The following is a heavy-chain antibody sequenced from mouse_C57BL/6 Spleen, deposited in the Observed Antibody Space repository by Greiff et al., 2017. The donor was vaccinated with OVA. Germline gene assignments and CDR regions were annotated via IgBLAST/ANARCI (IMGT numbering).Heavy chain of an antibody. CDR1: GYTFTSYW. CDR2: IDPSDSET. D-gene: IGHD4-1*01. CDR3: GRRWGDY. Sequence: VQLQQPGAELVRPGSSVKLSCKASGYTFTSYWMHWVKQRPIQGLEWIGNIDPSDSETHYNQKFKDKATLTVDKSSSTAYMQLSSLTAEDSAVXCCGRRWGDYWGQGTTLTVSA. J-gene: IGHJ2*01. V-gene: IGHV1-52*01.